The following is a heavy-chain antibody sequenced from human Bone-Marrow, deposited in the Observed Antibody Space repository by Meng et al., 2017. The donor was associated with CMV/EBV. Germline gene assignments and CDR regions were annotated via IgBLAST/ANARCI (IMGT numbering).Heavy chain of an antibody. D-gene: IGHD1-1*01. J-gene: IGHJ5*02. Sequence: SVKVSCKASGGTFSSYAISWVRQAPGQGLEWMGGIIPILGIANYAQKFQGRVTITADKSTSTAYMELSSLRSEDTAVYYCASARLAGNYNWFDPWGQGTLVTVSS. V-gene: IGHV1-69*10. CDR2: IIPILGIA. CDR1: GGTFSSYA. CDR3: ASARLAGNYNWFDP.